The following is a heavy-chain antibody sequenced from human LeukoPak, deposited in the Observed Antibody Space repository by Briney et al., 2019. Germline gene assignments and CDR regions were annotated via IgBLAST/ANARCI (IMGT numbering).Heavy chain of an antibody. CDR1: GYAFTSYD. CDR2: MNPNSGNT. D-gene: IGHD3-22*01. V-gene: IGHV1-8*01. Sequence: GASVKVSCKASGYAFTSYDINWVRQATGQGLEWMGWMNPNSGNTVYAQKFQGRVTMTRNTSISTAYMDLSSLRSEVTAVHYCARGYFYSRGYYFYYWGQGTLVTVSS. J-gene: IGHJ4*02. CDR3: ARGYFYSRGYYFYY.